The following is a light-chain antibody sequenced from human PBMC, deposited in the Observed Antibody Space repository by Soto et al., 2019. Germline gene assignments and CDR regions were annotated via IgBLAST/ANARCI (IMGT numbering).Light chain of an antibody. J-gene: IGKJ4*01. CDR3: QQYDSSPRT. V-gene: IGKV3-20*01. Sequence: EIVLTQSPGTLSLSPGERATLSCRASQSVSSSYLAWYQQKPGQAPRLLIYGASSSATGIPDRFSGSGSGTDFTLTISRLEPGDFAVYYCQQYDSSPRTFGGGTKVEIK. CDR1: QSVSSSY. CDR2: GAS.